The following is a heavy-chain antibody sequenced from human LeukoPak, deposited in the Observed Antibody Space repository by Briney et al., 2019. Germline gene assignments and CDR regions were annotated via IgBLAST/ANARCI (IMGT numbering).Heavy chain of an antibody. CDR3: TTDIRWELPMDY. CDR1: GFTFSNAW. J-gene: IGHJ4*02. V-gene: IGHV3-15*01. CDR2: IKSKTDGGTT. D-gene: IGHD1-26*01. Sequence: PGGSLRLSCAASGFTFSNAWMSWVRQAPGKGLEWVGRIKSKTDGGTTDYAAPVKGRFTISRDDSKNTLYLQMNSLKTEDTAVYYCTTDIRWELPMDYWGQGTLVTVSS.